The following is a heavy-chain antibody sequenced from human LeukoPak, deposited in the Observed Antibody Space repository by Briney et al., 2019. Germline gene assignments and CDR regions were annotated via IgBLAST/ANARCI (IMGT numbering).Heavy chain of an antibody. Sequence: TSSETLSLTCAVSGGSISSSNWWSWVRQPPGKGLEWIGEIYHSGSTNYNPSLKSRVTISVDTSMNQFSLKLSSVTAADTAVYYCARAPYDSSGYYYGYWGQGTLVTVSS. CDR2: IYHSGST. CDR3: ARAPYDSSGYYYGY. J-gene: IGHJ4*02. D-gene: IGHD3-22*01. V-gene: IGHV4-4*02. CDR1: GGSISSSNW.